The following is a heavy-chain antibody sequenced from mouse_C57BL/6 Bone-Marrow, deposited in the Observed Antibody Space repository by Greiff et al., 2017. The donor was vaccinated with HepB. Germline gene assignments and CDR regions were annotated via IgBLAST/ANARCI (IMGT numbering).Heavy chain of an antibody. CDR1: GYTFTSYW. J-gene: IGHJ3*01. CDR3: ARWEFAY. CDR2: IYPGSGST. Sequence: QVQLQQPGAELVKPGASVKMSCKASGYTFTSYWITWVKQRPGQGLEWIGDIYPGSGSTNYNEKFKSKATRTVDTSSSTAYMQLSSRTSEDSAVYYCARWEFAYWGQGTLVTVSA. D-gene: IGHD4-1*01. V-gene: IGHV1-55*01.